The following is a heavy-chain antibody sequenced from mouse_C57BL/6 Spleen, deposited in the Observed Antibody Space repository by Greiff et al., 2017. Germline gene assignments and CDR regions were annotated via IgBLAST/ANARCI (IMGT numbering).Heavy chain of an antibody. CDR3: TSSLYYSNYWYFDV. Sequence: QVQLQQSGAELVRPGASVTLSCKASGYTFTDYEMHWVKQTPVHGLEWIGAIDPETGGTAYNQKFKGKAILTADKSSSTAYMELRSLTSEDSAVYYCTSSLYYSNYWYFDVWGTGTTVTVSS. V-gene: IGHV1-15*01. CDR1: GYTFTDYE. D-gene: IGHD2-5*01. J-gene: IGHJ1*03. CDR2: IDPETGGT.